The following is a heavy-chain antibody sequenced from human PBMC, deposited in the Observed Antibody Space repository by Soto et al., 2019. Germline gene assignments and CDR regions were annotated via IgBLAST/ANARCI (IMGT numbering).Heavy chain of an antibody. CDR1: GYTFTSYG. Sequence: QVQLVQSGAEVKKPGASVKVSCTASGYTFTSYGISWVRQAPGQGLEWMGWISAYNGNTNYAQKLQGRVTMTTDTCTSTAYMELRSLICDDTAVYYCARVPDAWGDYVDYGGQGTLVTVSS. J-gene: IGHJ4*02. CDR2: ISAYNGNT. V-gene: IGHV1-18*01. D-gene: IGHD3-16*01. CDR3: ARVPDAWGDYVDY.